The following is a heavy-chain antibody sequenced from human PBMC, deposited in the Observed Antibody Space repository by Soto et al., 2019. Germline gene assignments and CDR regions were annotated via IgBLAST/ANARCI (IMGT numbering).Heavy chain of an antibody. J-gene: IGHJ1*01. CDR2: IYDSGAS. CDR3: ERHKDLQGVLWDY. Sequence: TLCLTCTVSVFSFGTDALYYIWLRQVTGKGWEWIGYIYDSGASHYSPSHRPRATISNDTTKKQFPLILSSVTAAATALYYRERHKDLQGVLWDYRGQGNTVTVAS. CDR1: VFSFGTDALY. D-gene: IGHD3-16*01. V-gene: IGHV4-31*02.